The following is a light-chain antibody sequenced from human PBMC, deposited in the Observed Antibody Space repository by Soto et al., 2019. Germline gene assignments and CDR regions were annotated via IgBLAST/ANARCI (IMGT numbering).Light chain of an antibody. CDR2: GAS. CDR1: QSVGSD. V-gene: IGKV3-15*01. Sequence: ERVLTQSPTILSVSPGGRVTLSCRASQSVGSDLAWYQKKPGQAPRLLIYGASTRATGIPPRFSGTGSGTEFTLTISSLQSEDFAVYYCHQYDDWPPGGTFGQGTKVEI. CDR3: HQYDDWPPGGT. J-gene: IGKJ1*01.